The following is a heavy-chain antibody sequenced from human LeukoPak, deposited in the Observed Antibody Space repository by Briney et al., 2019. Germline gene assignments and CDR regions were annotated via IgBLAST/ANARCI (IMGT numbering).Heavy chain of an antibody. CDR1: GFTVSSNY. D-gene: IGHD4/OR15-4a*01. Sequence: GGSLRLSCAASGFTVSSNYMSWVRQAPGKGLEWVSVIYSGGSTYYADSVKGRFTISRDNSKNALYLQMSSLRAEDTAVYYCVKRLNNYFDYWGQGALVTVSS. V-gene: IGHV3-66*01. CDR3: VKRLNNYFDY. CDR2: IYSGGST. J-gene: IGHJ4*02.